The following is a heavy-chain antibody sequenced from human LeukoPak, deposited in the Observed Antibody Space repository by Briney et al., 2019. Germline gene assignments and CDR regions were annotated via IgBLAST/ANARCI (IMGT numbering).Heavy chain of an antibody. V-gene: IGHV3-74*01. J-gene: IGHJ4*02. CDR2: INSDGSRT. CDR1: GFTFSSYW. CDR3: TTTRLADAFYFDY. Sequence: GGSLRLSCVASGFTFSSYWMHWVRQAPGKGLVWASRINSDGSRTTYADAVKGRFTVSRDNAKNTLYLQMNGLRAEDTAVYYCTTTRLADAFYFDYWGQGTLVTVSS. D-gene: IGHD6-13*01.